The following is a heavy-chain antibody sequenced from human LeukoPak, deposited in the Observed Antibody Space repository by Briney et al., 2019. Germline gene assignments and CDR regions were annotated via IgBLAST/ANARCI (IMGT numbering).Heavy chain of an antibody. J-gene: IGHJ3*02. Sequence: PGGSLRLSCAASGFTVSGDYMSWVRQAPGKGLEWVSVIYSGGSTYYADSVKGRFTISRDNSKNTLYLQMNSLRAEDTAVYYCAKVDSGRDSTGAFDIWGQGTMVTVSS. CDR2: IYSGGST. D-gene: IGHD2-2*01. CDR3: AKVDSGRDSTGAFDI. V-gene: IGHV3-53*01. CDR1: GFTVSGDY.